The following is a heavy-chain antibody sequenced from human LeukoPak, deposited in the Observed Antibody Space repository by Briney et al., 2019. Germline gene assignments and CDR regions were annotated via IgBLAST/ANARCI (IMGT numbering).Heavy chain of an antibody. J-gene: IGHJ4*02. CDR3: ARERGVRPNYYFDS. V-gene: IGHV4-4*02. CDR1: GGSISGSNW. CDR2: IYHSGNT. D-gene: IGHD1-7*01. Sequence: SETLSLTCTVSGGSISGSNWWSWVRQPPGKGLEWIGEIYHSGNTNYNPSLKSRVTISVDNSKNQFSLKLTSMTAADTAVYYCARERGVRPNYYFDSWGQGSLVTVSS.